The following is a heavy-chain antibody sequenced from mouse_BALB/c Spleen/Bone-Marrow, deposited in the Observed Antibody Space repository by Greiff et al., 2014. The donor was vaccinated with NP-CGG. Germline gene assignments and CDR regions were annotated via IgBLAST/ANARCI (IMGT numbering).Heavy chain of an antibody. CDR2: ISSGGSYT. D-gene: IGHD2-10*01. CDR3: ARGGGAYYGNYWFAY. CDR1: GFTFSSYG. V-gene: IGHV5-6*01. Sequence: EVKLVESGGDLAKPGGSLKLSCAASGFTFSSYGMSWVRQTPDKRLEWVATISSGGSYTYYPDSVKGRFTISRDNAKNTLYLQMSSLKSEDTAMYYCARGGGAYYGNYWFAYWGQGTLVTVSA. J-gene: IGHJ3*01.